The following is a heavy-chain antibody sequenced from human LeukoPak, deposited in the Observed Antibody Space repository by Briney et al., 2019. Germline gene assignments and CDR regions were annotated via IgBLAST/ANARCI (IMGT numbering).Heavy chain of an antibody. D-gene: IGHD2/OR15-2a*01. Sequence: ASVRGSFKASGYTCTGYFMHWRRQAPGQGPEWMGWINPNSGGTNYAQKFQGRVIMTRDTSISTAYMELSRLRSDDTAVYYCARVSEYYYFDYWGQGTLVTVSS. CDR1: GYTCTGYF. CDR3: ARVSEYYYFDY. V-gene: IGHV1-2*02. CDR2: INPNSGGT. J-gene: IGHJ4*02.